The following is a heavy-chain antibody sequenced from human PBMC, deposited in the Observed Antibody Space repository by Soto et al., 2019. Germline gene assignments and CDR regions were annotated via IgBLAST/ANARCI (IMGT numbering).Heavy chain of an antibody. Sequence: GGSLRLSCAASGFTFSGSAIYWVRQASGKGPEWVGRIRSKAYNYATPYAASVRGRFTISRDDSKNTTYLQMNSLKTEDTAVYYCAVGVKGDFDYWGQGTLVTVSS. J-gene: IGHJ4*02. V-gene: IGHV3-73*01. CDR1: GFTFSGSA. CDR2: IRSKAYNYAT. CDR3: AVGVKGDFDY. D-gene: IGHD1-26*01.